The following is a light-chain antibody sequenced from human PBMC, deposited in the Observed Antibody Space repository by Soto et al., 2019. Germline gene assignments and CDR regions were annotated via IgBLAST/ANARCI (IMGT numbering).Light chain of an antibody. J-gene: IGKJ4*01. CDR3: QQYDDWLT. Sequence: EIVLTQSPATLSLSPGERATLSCRASQTVGSYLAWFRQTPGQAPRLLIYDTSIRATGIPDRFSGSGSGTDFILTISRLEPEDFAVYYCQQYDDWLTFGGGTKVDIK. V-gene: IGKV3-11*01. CDR1: QTVGSY. CDR2: DTS.